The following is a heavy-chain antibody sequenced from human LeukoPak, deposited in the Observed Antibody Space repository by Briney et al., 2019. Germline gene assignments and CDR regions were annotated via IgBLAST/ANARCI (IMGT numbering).Heavy chain of an antibody. D-gene: IGHD6-19*01. CDR2: IVVGSGNT. V-gene: IGHV1-58*02. J-gene: IGHJ4*02. CDR1: GFTFTSSA. CDR3: AAIKSPVAGIDY. Sequence: ASVKVSCKASGFTFTSSAMQWVRQARGQRLEWIGWIVVGSGNTNYAQKFQERVTITRDMSTSTAYMELSSLRSEDTAVYYCAAIKSPVAGIDYWGQGNLVTVSS.